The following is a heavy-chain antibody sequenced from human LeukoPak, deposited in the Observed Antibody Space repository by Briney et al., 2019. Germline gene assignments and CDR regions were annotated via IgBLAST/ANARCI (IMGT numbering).Heavy chain of an antibody. CDR3: ARDNWIEAHYFDY. CDR2: ISISSNYI. V-gene: IGHV3-21*01. D-gene: IGHD1-20*01. Sequence: PGGSLRLSCAASGFTFSSYSMYCVRQAPGGGLVGVSFISISSNYIYYADSVKGRFTISRDNAKNSLYLQMNSLRAEDTAVYYCARDNWIEAHYFDYWGQGTLVTVSS. CDR1: GFTFSSYS. J-gene: IGHJ4*02.